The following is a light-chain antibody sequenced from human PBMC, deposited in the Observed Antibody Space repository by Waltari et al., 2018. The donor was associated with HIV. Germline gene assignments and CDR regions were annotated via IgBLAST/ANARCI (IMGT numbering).Light chain of an antibody. Sequence: IQLTHSPSSLSASVRDSVTITSRASQGIYNYLAWFQQKPGKASKSLIYAASSLHSGVTSNFSGSGSGTDFTLTISRLQPEDFAAYGCQQYNAYPLTFGGGTKVEIK. CDR3: QQYNAYPLT. J-gene: IGKJ4*02. CDR2: AAS. CDR1: QGIYNY. V-gene: IGKV1-16*02.